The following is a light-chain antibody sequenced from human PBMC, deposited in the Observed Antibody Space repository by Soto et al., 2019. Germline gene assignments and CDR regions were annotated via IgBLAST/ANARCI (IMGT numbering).Light chain of an antibody. CDR3: HSYDSSLSVYV. CDR2: GNS. CDR1: SSNIGAGYD. V-gene: IGLV1-40*01. J-gene: IGLJ1*01. Sequence: QSVLTQPPSVSGAPGQRVTISCTGSSSNIGAGYDVHWYQQLPGTAPKVLIYGNSNRPSGVPDRFSGSKSGTSASLAITGLQAEDEADYSCHSYDSSLSVYVFGTGTKVTAL.